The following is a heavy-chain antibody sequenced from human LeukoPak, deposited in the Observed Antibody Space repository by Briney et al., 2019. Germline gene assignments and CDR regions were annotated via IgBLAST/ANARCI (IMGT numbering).Heavy chain of an antibody. D-gene: IGHD5-12*01. J-gene: IGHJ5*02. V-gene: IGHV4-34*01. CDR3: ARGRIAATITVLYLNWFDP. CDR2: INHSGST. CDR1: DGSFSGYY. Sequence: KASETLPLTCAVYDGSFSGYYLSWIRQPPGKGLEWIGEINHSGSTNYNPSLKSRVTISVDTSKNQFSLKLSSVTAADTAVYYCARGRIAATITVLYLNWFDPWGQGTLVTVSS.